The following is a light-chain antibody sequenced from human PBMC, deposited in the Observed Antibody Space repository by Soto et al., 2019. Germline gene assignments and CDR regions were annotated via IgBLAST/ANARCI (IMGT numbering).Light chain of an antibody. CDR3: QQYNSHFF. Sequence: DIQMTQSPSTLSASVGDRVTITCRASQSISSWLAWYQQKPGKAPKLLIYDASSLESGVPSRFSGSGSGTEFTLTISSLQPDDFATYYCQQYNSHFFFGQGTKLEIK. J-gene: IGKJ2*01. CDR1: QSISSW. CDR2: DAS. V-gene: IGKV1-5*01.